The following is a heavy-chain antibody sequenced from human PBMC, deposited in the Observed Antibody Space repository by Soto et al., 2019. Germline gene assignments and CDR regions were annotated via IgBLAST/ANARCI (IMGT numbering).Heavy chain of an antibody. CDR3: AKRGSGSYFDY. D-gene: IGHD3-10*01. CDR1: GFTFSSYA. CDR2: ISGSGGST. V-gene: IGHV3-23*01. Sequence: EVQLLESGGGLVQPGGSLRLSCAASGFTFSSYAMSWVRQGPGKGLERVSVISGSGGSTYYADSVKGRFTISRDNSKNTLYLQMNSLRAEDTAVYYCAKRGSGSYFDYWGQGTLVTVSS. J-gene: IGHJ4*02.